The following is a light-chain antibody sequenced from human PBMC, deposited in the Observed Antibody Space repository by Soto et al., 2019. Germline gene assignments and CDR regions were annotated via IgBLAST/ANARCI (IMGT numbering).Light chain of an antibody. Sequence: QSVLTQPPSVSGASGQTVTISCTGSSSNIGAPYDVHWYQHLPGTAPKLFIYGGNNRPSGVPDRFSGSRSGTSASLDITGLQAEDEAAYFCQSYDMSLNNYVFGNGTKVTVL. J-gene: IGLJ1*01. CDR2: GGN. V-gene: IGLV1-40*01. CDR1: SSNIGAPYD. CDR3: QSYDMSLNNYV.